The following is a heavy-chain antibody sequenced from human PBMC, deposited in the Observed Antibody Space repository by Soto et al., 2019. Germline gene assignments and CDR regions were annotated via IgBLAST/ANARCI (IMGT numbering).Heavy chain of an antibody. J-gene: IGHJ4*02. CDR3: ASDYRGYSGYDDGSSDY. CDR1: GGTFSSYA. CDR2: IIPIFGTA. D-gene: IGHD5-12*01. Sequence: GASVKVSCKASGGTFSSYAISWVRQAPGQGLEWMGGIIPIFGTANYAQKFQGRVTITADESTSTAYMEVSSLRSEDTAVYSCASDYRGYSGYDDGSSDYWGQGTLVTVSS. V-gene: IGHV1-69*13.